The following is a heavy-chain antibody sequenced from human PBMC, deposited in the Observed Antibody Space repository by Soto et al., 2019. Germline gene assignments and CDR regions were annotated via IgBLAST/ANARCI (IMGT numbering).Heavy chain of an antibody. D-gene: IGHD1-26*01. CDR1: DGSIDSGSYY. J-gene: IGHJ4*02. CDR3: TRGLDRAKLGY. V-gene: IGHV4-31*03. CDR2: IHYSGSI. Sequence: SETLSLTCTVSDGSIDSGSYYRSWVRQYPGKGLEWIGSIHYSGSIYYSLSLRSRLTMSADTSKNQFSLKLSSVTVADTAVYYCTRGLDRAKLGYWGQGIQVTVSS.